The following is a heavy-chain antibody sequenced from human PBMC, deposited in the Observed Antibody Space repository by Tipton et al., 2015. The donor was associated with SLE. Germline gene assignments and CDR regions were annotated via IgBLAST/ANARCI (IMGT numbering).Heavy chain of an antibody. CDR2: IKSKTHGGTT. Sequence: SLRLSCAASGFSFSNAWMTWVRQAPGKGLEWVGRIKSKTHGGTTDYAAPVKGRFTISRDDSKSTLYLQMNSLKTEDTAVYYCTTEDPWGQGALVTVSS. CDR1: GFSFSNAW. V-gene: IGHV3-15*01. J-gene: IGHJ5*02. CDR3: TTEDP.